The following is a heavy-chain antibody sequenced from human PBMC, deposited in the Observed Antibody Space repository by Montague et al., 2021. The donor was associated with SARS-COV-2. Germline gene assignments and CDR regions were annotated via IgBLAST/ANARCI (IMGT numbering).Heavy chain of an antibody. CDR3: ARRGRKLLPVATTIGGFDI. D-gene: IGHD5-12*01. CDR1: GGSISSSNYY. Sequence: SETLSLTCTVSGGSISSSNYYWDWIRQPSGKGLEWIGSIYDSGSTYYNPSLKSRVTISVDTSKNHFSLKLSSATAADTAVYYCARRGRKLLPVATTIGGFDIWGQGTMVTVSS. V-gene: IGHV4-39*02. CDR2: IYDSGST. J-gene: IGHJ3*02.